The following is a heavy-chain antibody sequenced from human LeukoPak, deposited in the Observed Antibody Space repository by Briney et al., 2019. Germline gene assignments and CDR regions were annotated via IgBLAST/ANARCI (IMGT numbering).Heavy chain of an antibody. CDR1: GGSISNYY. D-gene: IGHD1-20*01. CDR3: ARLNWNPWSQYYYYGMDV. V-gene: IGHV4-59*08. J-gene: IGHJ6*02. CDR2: IYYSGST. Sequence: SETLSLTCTVSGGSISNYYWTWIRQPPGKGLEWIGSIYYSGSTNYNPSLKSRVTISVDTSKNQFSLKLSSVTAADTAVYYCARLNWNPWSQYYYYGMDVWGQGTTVTVSS.